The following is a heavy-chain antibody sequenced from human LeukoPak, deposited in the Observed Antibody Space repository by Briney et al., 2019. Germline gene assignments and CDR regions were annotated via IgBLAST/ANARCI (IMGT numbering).Heavy chain of an antibody. J-gene: IGHJ4*02. CDR1: VYSYTNYW. V-gene: IGHV5-10-1*01. CDR3: ARQPRGTVVFDY. D-gene: IGHD4-23*01. Sequence: GESLKTSRKGSVYSYTNYWIRWVSQMPGKGLEWMGRIDPSDSYINHSPSFQGHVSISADKSVSTAYLQWSSLKASDSAMYYCARQPRGTVVFDYWGQGTLVTVSS. CDR2: IDPSDSYI.